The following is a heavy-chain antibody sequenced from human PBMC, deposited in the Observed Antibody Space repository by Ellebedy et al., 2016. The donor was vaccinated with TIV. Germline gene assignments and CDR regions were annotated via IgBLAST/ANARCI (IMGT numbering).Heavy chain of an antibody. CDR2: ISAYNGNT. CDR3: ARDKTPYDILTGYYARFGG. V-gene: IGHV1-18*01. Sequence: ASVKVSXXASGYTFTSYGISWARQAPGQGLEWMGWISAYNGNTNYAQKLQGRVPMTTDTSTSTAYMELSSLRSEDTAVYYCARDKTPYDILTGYYARFGGWGQGTLVTVSS. CDR1: GYTFTSYG. D-gene: IGHD3-9*01. J-gene: IGHJ4*02.